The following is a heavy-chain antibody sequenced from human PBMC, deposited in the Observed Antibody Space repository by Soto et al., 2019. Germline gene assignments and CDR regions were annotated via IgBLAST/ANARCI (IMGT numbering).Heavy chain of an antibody. V-gene: IGHV4-59*01. J-gene: IGHJ3*01. D-gene: IGHD2-15*01. CDR3: ARDPPLFCTGGSCPHFAFDV. CDR2: IYNSGTT. CDR1: GGSISSYY. Sequence: SETLSLTCTVSGGSISSYYWSWFRQPPEKGLEWIGYIYNSGTTNYSPSLKSRVTISVDTSKNQFSLKLSSVTAADTAVYYCARDPPLFCTGGSCPHFAFDVWGQGRMVT.